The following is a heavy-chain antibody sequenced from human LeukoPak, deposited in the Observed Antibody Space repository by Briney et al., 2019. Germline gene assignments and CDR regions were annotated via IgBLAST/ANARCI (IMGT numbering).Heavy chain of an antibody. D-gene: IGHD3-22*01. J-gene: IGHJ4*02. CDR2: ISGSGGST. CDR1: GFTFSNYG. CDR3: AKELYYDSSGYYYVGRVSDY. Sequence: PGGSLRLSCAASGFTFSNYGMSWVRQAPGKGLEWVSAISGSGGSTYYADSVKGRFTISRDNSKNTLYLQMNSLRAEDTAVYYCAKELYYDSSGYYYVGRVSDYWGQGTLVTVSS. V-gene: IGHV3-23*01.